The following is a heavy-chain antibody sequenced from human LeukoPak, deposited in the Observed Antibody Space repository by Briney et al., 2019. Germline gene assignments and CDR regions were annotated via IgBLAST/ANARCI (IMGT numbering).Heavy chain of an antibody. Sequence: RRSLRLSCAVSGLAVSSNYMAWGRQAPGKGLGWVTVIYGAAETHYVDSVKGRFTISRDNSKNTVYLQMNSLRPEDTAVYYCARDGKSGEMATFDYWGQGTLVTVSS. CDR1: GLAVSSNY. J-gene: IGHJ4*02. CDR2: IYGAAET. CDR3: ARDGKSGEMATFDY. D-gene: IGHD5-24*01. V-gene: IGHV3-66*02.